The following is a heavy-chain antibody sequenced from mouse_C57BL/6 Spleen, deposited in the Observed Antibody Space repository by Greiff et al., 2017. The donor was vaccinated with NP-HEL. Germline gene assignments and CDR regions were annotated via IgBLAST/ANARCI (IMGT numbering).Heavy chain of an antibody. V-gene: IGHV1-82*01. Sequence: QVQLQQSGPELVKPGASVKISCKASGYAFSSSWMNWVKQRPGKGLEWIGRIYPGDGDTNYNGKFKGKATLTADKSSSTAYMQLSSLTSEDSAVYFCARGDYSNYGVYFDVWGTGTTVTVSS. CDR2: IYPGDGDT. CDR3: ARGDYSNYGVYFDV. J-gene: IGHJ1*03. CDR1: GYAFSSSW. D-gene: IGHD2-5*01.